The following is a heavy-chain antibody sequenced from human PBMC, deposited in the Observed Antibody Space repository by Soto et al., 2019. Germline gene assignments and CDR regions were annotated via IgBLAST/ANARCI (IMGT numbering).Heavy chain of an antibody. J-gene: IGHJ4*02. V-gene: IGHV3-21*02. Sequence: EVQLVESGGGLVKPGGSLRLSCAASGFTFRRYTMTWIRQAPGKGLEFVSSIIIDSTETYYGDSVRGRFTISRDNAKNSLFLQMNSLRAEDTALYYCAISAYGSDKTDYWGQGTLVTVSS. D-gene: IGHD3-10*01. CDR3: AISAYGSDKTDY. CDR2: IIIDSTET. CDR1: GFTFRRYT.